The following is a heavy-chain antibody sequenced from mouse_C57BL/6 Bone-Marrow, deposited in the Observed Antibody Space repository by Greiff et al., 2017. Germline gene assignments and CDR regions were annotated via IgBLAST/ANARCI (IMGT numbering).Heavy chain of an antibody. D-gene: IGHD1-1*01. V-gene: IGHV1-81*01. Sequence: QVQLQQSGAELARPGASVKLSCKASGYTFTSYGISWVKQRTGQGLEWIGEIYPRSGNTYYNEKFKGKATLTADKSSSTAYMGLRSLTSEDSAVYFCALSFFYGSSPYYAMDYWGQGTSVTVSS. CDR2: IYPRSGNT. CDR1: GYTFTSYG. CDR3: ALSFFYGSSPYYAMDY. J-gene: IGHJ4*01.